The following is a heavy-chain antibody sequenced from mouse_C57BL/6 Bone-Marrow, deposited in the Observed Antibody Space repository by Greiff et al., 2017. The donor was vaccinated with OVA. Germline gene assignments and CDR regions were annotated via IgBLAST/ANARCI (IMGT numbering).Heavy chain of an antibody. CDR3: AMLWLRNY. Sequence: VQLQQPGAELVMPGASVKLSCKASGYTFTSYWMHWVKQRPGQGLEWIGEIDPSDSYTNYNQKFKGKSTLTVDKSSSTAYMQLSSLTSEDSAVYYCAMLWLRNYWGQGTTLTVSS. CDR2: IDPSDSYT. J-gene: IGHJ2*01. V-gene: IGHV1-69*01. D-gene: IGHD2-2*01. CDR1: GYTFTSYW.